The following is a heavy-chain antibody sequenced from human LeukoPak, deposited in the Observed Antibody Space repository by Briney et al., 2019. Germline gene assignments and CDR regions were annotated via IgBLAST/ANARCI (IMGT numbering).Heavy chain of an antibody. CDR1: GFTFNSYS. CDR2: ISSSSSYI. J-gene: IGHJ1*01. V-gene: IGHV3-21*01. Sequence: GGSLRLSCAASGFTFNSYSMNWVRQAPGKGLEWVSSISSSSSYIYYADSVKGRFTISRDNAKNSLYLQMNSLRAEDTAVYYCASDWGYHRFQHWGQGTLVTVSS. D-gene: IGHD2-2*01. CDR3: ASDWGYHRFQH.